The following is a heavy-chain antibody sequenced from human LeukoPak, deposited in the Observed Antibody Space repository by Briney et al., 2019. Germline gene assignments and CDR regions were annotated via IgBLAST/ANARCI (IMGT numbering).Heavy chain of an antibody. V-gene: IGHV3-15*01. CDR3: TTDDLRGVIYY. CDR2: IKSKTDGGTT. Sequence: PGGSLRLACAASGSTFSNAWMSWVRQAPGKGLEWVGRIKSKTDGGTTDYAAPVKGRFTISRDDSKNTLYLQMNSLKTEDTAVYYCTTDDLRGVIYYWGQGTLVTVSS. D-gene: IGHD3-10*01. CDR1: GSTFSNAW. J-gene: IGHJ4*02.